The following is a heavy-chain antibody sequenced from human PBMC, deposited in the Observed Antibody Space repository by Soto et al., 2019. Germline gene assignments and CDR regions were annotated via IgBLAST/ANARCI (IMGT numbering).Heavy chain of an antibody. J-gene: IGHJ6*02. Sequence: PGGSLSLSCAASGFTFSSYSLNWVRQAPGKGLEWVSYISSDGGTIFYADSVKGRFTISRDNAKNSLNLDIKSLRDEDTAVYYCARDPPVDTAMVPQGYYGMDVWGQGTTVTVSS. D-gene: IGHD5-18*01. CDR3: ARDPPVDTAMVPQGYYGMDV. CDR1: GFTFSSYS. V-gene: IGHV3-48*02. CDR2: ISSDGGTI.